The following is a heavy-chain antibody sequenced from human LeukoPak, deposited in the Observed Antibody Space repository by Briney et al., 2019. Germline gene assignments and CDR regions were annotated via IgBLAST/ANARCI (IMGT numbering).Heavy chain of an antibody. CDR3: ARDTIAVAGTEFDY. J-gene: IGHJ4*02. Sequence: ASVKVSCKASGYAFTGYYMHWVRQAPGQGLEWMGWINPNSGGTNYAQKFQGRVTMTRDTSISTAYMELSRLRSDDTAVYYCARDTIAVAGTEFDYWGQGTLVTVSS. D-gene: IGHD6-19*01. CDR1: GYAFTGYY. V-gene: IGHV1-2*02. CDR2: INPNSGGT.